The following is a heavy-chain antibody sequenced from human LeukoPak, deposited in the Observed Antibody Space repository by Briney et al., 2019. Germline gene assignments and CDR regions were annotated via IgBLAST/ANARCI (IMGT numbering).Heavy chain of an antibody. V-gene: IGHV3-7*01. J-gene: IGHJ4*02. CDR3: ARDFSWRQFDY. Sequence: GGSLRLSCETSGFTAGFTFSTSYMTWVRQAPGMGLEWVAEIGPDGSGPVYVDSVKGRFTISRDNAKNSLYLQMNSLRVEETAAYYVARDFSWRQFDYWGRGTLVTVSS. CDR1: GFTAGFTFSTSY. CDR2: IGPDGSGP.